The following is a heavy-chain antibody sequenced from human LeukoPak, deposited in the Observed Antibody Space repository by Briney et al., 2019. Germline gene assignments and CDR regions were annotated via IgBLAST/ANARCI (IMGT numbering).Heavy chain of an antibody. V-gene: IGHV4-59*01. CDR1: GGSISSYY. J-gene: IGHJ5*02. Sequence: SETLSLTCTVSGGSISSYYWSWIRQPPGKGLEWIGYIYYSGSTNYNPSLKSRVTISVDTSKNQFSLKLISVTAADTAVYYCARARYSSSWYRGRNWFDPWGQGTLVTVSS. CDR2: IYYSGST. CDR3: ARARYSSSWYRGRNWFDP. D-gene: IGHD6-13*01.